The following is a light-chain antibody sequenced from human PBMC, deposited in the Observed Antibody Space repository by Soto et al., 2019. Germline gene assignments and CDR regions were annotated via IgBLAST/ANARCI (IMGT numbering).Light chain of an antibody. V-gene: IGLV1-40*01. CDR3: QSYDSGLSGYV. J-gene: IGLJ1*01. CDR2: GNS. Sequence: SALTQPPSVSGARGHRVTISCTGSSSNIGAGYDVHWYQQLPGTAPKLLIYGNSNRPSGVPDRFSGSKSGTSASLAITGLQAEDEADYYCQSYDSGLSGYVFGTGTKVTVL. CDR1: SSNIGAGYD.